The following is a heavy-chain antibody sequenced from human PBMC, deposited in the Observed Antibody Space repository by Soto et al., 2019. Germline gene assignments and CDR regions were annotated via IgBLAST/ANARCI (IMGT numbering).Heavy chain of an antibody. J-gene: IGHJ4*02. CDR3: ASSPTYSGSYYFDY. Sequence: ASVKVSCKASGYTFTSYDINWVRQATGQGLEWMGWMNPNSGNTGYAQKFQGRVTMTRNTSISTAYMELSSLRSEDTAVYYRASSPTYSGSYYFDYWGQGTLVTVSS. V-gene: IGHV1-8*01. CDR1: GYTFTSYD. CDR2: MNPNSGNT. D-gene: IGHD1-26*01.